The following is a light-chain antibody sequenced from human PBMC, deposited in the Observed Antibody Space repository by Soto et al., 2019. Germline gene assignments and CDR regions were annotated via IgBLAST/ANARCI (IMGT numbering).Light chain of an antibody. CDR1: QSVRSSY. CDR3: QQYGSSPFT. Sequence: EIVLMQSPGTLSLSAGERATLTCRASQSVRSSYLAWYQQKPGQAPRLLIYGASSRATGIPDRFSGSGSGTDFTLTINRLEPEDFAVYYCQQYGSSPFTFGPGTKVDIK. CDR2: GAS. J-gene: IGKJ3*01. V-gene: IGKV3-20*01.